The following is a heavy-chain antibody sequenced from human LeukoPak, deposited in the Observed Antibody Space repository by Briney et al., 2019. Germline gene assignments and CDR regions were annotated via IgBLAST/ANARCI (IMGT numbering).Heavy chain of an antibody. V-gene: IGHV4-30-4*01. CDR3: ARDRTVTPNWFDP. CDR2: IYYSGST. CDR1: GGSISSYY. J-gene: IGHJ5*02. D-gene: IGHD4-17*01. Sequence: SETLSLTCTVSGGSISSYYWSWIRQPPGKGLEWIGYIYYSGSTYYNPSLKSRVTISVDTPKNQFSLKLSSVTAADTAVYYCARDRTVTPNWFDPWGQGTLVTVSS.